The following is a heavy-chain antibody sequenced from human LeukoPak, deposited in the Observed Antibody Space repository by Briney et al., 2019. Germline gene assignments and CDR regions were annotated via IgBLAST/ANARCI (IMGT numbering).Heavy chain of an antibody. CDR3: ARDPLISSGYYSITKPFVFDI. J-gene: IGHJ3*02. CDR2: INHSGST. CDR1: GGSFSGYY. Sequence: SETLSLTCAVYGGSFSGYYWSWIRQPPGKGLEWIGEINHSGSTNYNPSLKSRVTISVDTSKNQFPLKLSSVTAADTAAYYCARDPLISSGYYSITKPFVFDIWGQGTMVTVFS. D-gene: IGHD3-22*01. V-gene: IGHV4-34*01.